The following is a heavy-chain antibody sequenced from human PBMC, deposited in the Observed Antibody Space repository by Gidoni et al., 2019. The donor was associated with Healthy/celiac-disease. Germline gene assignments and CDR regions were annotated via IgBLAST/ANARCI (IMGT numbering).Heavy chain of an antibody. CDR3: ARAVTYDSSGYYYGLFDY. V-gene: IGHV1-18*01. CDR2: IGAYNGNT. J-gene: IGHJ4*02. D-gene: IGHD3-22*01. Sequence: QVQLVQSGAEVKKPGASVKVSCKASGYTFTSYGISWVRQAPGQGLEWMGWIGAYNGNTNYAQKLQSRVTMTTDTSTSTAYMELRSLRSDDTAVYYCARAVTYDSSGYYYGLFDYWGQGTLVTVSS. CDR1: GYTFTSYG.